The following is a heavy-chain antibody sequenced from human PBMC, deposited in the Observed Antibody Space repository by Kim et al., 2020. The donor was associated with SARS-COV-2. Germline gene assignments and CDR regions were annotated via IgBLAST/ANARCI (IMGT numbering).Heavy chain of an antibody. V-gene: IGHV4-31*03. D-gene: IGHD3-22*01. CDR2: IYYSGST. Sequence: SETLSLTCTVSGGSISSGGYYWSWIRQHPGKGLEWIGYIYYSGSTYYNPSLKSRVTISVDTSKNQFSLKLSSVTAADTAVYYCARGQGRITMVVVVVGAFDDWGQGTLVTVSS. J-gene: IGHJ4*02. CDR3: ARGQGRITMVVVVVGAFDD. CDR1: GGSISSGGYY.